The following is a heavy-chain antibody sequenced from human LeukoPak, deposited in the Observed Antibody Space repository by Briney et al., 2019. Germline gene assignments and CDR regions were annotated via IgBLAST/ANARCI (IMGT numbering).Heavy chain of an antibody. Sequence: PSETLSLTCAVYGGSFSGYYWSWIRQPPGKGLEWIGEINHSGSTNYNPSLKSRVTISVDTSKNQFSLKLNSVTAADTAVYYCARLGLGGYYNSPRHYGYYYYYMDVWGKGTTVTVSS. CDR3: ARLGLGGYYNSPRHYGYYYYYMDV. J-gene: IGHJ6*03. D-gene: IGHD3-3*01. CDR2: INHSGST. CDR1: GGSFSGYY. V-gene: IGHV4-34*01.